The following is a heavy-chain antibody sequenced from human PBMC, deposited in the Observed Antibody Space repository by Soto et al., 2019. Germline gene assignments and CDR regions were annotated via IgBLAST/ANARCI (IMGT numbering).Heavy chain of an antibody. CDR3: AKGPGDFVWGSYRLSDYFDY. D-gene: IGHD3-16*02. CDR2: IRGSGGST. CDR1: GFTFSSYA. J-gene: IGHJ4*02. V-gene: IGHV3-23*01. Sequence: GGSLRLSCAASGFTFSSYAMSWVRQAPGKGLEWVSSIRGSGGSTYYADSVKGRFTISRDNSKNTLYLQMNSLRADDTAVYYCAKGPGDFVWGSYRLSDYFDYWSQGTVVTVS.